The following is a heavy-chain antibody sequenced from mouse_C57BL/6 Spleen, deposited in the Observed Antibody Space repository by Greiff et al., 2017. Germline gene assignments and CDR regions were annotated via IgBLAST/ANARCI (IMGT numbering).Heavy chain of an antibody. D-gene: IGHD2-4*01. CDR2: INYDGSST. Sequence: EVKVVESEGGLVQPGSSMKLSCTASGFTFSDYYMAWVRQVPEKGLEWVANINYDGSSTYYLDSLKSRFIISRDNAKNILYLQMSSLKSEDTATYYCAREGLRLGAMDYWGQGTSVTVSS. CDR3: AREGLRLGAMDY. J-gene: IGHJ4*01. V-gene: IGHV5-16*01. CDR1: GFTFSDYY.